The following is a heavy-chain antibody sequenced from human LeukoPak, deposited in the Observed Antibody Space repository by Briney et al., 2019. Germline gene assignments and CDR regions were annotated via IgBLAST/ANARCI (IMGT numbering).Heavy chain of an antibody. D-gene: IGHD6-19*01. CDR1: GFTFSSYA. CDR3: ARGRRTSGWHRHWFDP. Sequence: GSLRLSCAASGFTFSSYAMSWIRQPPGKGLEWIGEINHSGSTNYNPSLKSRVTISVDTSKNQFSLKLSSVTAADTAVYYCARGRRTSGWHRHWFDPWGQGTLVTVSS. V-gene: IGHV4-34*01. CDR2: INHSGST. J-gene: IGHJ5*02.